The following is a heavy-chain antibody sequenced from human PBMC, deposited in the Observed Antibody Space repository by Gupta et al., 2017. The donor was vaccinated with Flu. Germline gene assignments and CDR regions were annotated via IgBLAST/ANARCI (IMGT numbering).Heavy chain of an antibody. J-gene: IGHJ6*03. Sequence: MGWMKPNSGNTGDAQKFQGRVTMTRNTSRSTAYMELSSLRSEDTAVYYCARAQPRRFTIFGVGDSSNDYMDVWGKGTTVTVSS. CDR3: ARAQPRRFTIFGVGDSSNDYMDV. V-gene: IGHV1-8*01. D-gene: IGHD3-3*01. CDR2: MKPNSGNT.